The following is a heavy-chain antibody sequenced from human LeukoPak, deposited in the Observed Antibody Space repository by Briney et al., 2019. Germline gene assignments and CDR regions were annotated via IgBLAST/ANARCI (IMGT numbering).Heavy chain of an antibody. D-gene: IGHD1-1*01. CDR3: AKITTLDY. CDR1: GYSITSGYY. J-gene: IGHJ4*02. Sequence: SETLSLTCSVSGYSITSGYYWGWIRQPPGKGLEWIGTIYHNGSTSYNPSLKSRVTISVDTSKNQFSLRLNSVIAADTAIYYCAKITTLDYWGQGTLVTVPS. V-gene: IGHV4-38-2*02. CDR2: IYHNGST.